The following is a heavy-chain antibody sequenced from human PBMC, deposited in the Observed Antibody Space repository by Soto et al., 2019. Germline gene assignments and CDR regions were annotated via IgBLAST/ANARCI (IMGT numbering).Heavy chain of an antibody. J-gene: IGHJ4*02. CDR1: GGSFSGYY. Sequence: SETLSLTCAVYGGSFSGYYWTWIRQPPGTGLEWIGEINHSGSTNYNPSLKSRVTISVDTSKNQFSLKLTSVTAADTAVYYCAREPLKSGSVDYWGQGTLVTVSS. V-gene: IGHV4-34*01. D-gene: IGHD5-12*01. CDR3: AREPLKSGSVDY. CDR2: INHSGST.